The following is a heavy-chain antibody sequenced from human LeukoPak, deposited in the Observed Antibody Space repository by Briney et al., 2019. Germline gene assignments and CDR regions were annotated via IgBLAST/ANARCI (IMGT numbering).Heavy chain of an antibody. CDR3: AREGYSSGWYVDY. D-gene: IGHD6-19*01. CDR2: ISSSGTTI. V-gene: IGHV3-48*03. Sequence: GGSLRLSCAASGSTFSSYEMNWVRQAPGKGLEWVSYISSSGTTIYYADSVKGRFTISRDNAKNSLCLQMNSLRAEDTAVYYCAREGYSSGWYVDYWGQGTLVTVSS. J-gene: IGHJ4*02. CDR1: GSTFSSYE.